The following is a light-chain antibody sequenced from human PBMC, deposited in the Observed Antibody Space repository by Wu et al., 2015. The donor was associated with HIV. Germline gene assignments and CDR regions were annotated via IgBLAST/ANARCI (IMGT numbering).Light chain of an antibody. V-gene: IGKV3-20*01. Sequence: DIVLTQSPGTLSLSPGGRATLSCRASQDIGTKYLAWYQQRPGQTPRLLIYGSSSRATGVSDRFSGSGSGTDFTLTIDRLEPEDFAVFYCQQYGGSPPTFGQGTKVEIK. CDR3: QQYGGSPPT. J-gene: IGKJ1*01. CDR1: QDIGTKY. CDR2: GSS.